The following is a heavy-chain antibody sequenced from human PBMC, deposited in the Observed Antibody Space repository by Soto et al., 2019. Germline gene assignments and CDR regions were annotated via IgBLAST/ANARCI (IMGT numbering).Heavy chain of an antibody. J-gene: IGHJ4*02. CDR3: LIVGGRGWNIEF. CDR1: GYTFTAFA. Sequence: ASVKVSCKTSGYTFTAFAVHWVRQASGQRLEWMGWINVGNGDTKSSQNLQGRVTITRDTSASTVYMELSSLRSEDTAVYYFLIVGGRGWNIEFWCQGLLVT. CDR2: INVGNGDT. V-gene: IGHV1-3*01. D-gene: IGHD1-1*01.